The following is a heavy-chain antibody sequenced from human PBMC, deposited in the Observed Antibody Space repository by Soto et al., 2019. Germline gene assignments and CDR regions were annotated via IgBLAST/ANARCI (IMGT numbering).Heavy chain of an antibody. D-gene: IGHD3-10*01. CDR3: AGPSFNRITMVRGARYAFDI. CDR1: GFTFSDYY. CDR2: ISSSGSTI. Sequence: GGSLRLSCAASGFTFSDYYMSWLRQAPGKGLEWVSYISSSGSTIYYADSVKGRFTISRDNAKNSLYLQMNSLRAEDTAVYYCAGPSFNRITMVRGARYAFDIWGQGTMVTVS. J-gene: IGHJ3*02. V-gene: IGHV3-11*01.